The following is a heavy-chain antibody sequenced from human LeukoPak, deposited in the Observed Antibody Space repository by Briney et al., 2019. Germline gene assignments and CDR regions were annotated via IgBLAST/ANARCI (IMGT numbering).Heavy chain of an antibody. Sequence: ASVNVSCKASGYTFTSYGISWVRQAPGQGLEWMGWISAYNGNTNYAQKLQGRVTMTTDTSTSTAYMELRSLRSDDTAVYYCARLLWFGELFYWYYFDYWGQGTLVTVSS. D-gene: IGHD3-10*01. CDR1: GYTFTSYG. CDR3: ARLLWFGELFYWYYFDY. CDR2: ISAYNGNT. J-gene: IGHJ4*02. V-gene: IGHV1-18*01.